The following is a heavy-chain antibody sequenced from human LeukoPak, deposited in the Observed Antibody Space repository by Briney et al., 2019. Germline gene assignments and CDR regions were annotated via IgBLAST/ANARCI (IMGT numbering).Heavy chain of an antibody. D-gene: IGHD2-2*01. CDR1: GGSISSGGYY. V-gene: IGHV4-31*03. Sequence: SETLSLTCTVSGGSISSGGYYWSWIRQHPGKGLEWIGYIYYSGSTYYNPSLKSRVTISVDMSKNQFSLKLSSVTAADTAVYYCARGGYCSSTSCYRFDPWGQGTLVTVSS. CDR3: ARGGYCSSTSCYRFDP. CDR2: IYYSGST. J-gene: IGHJ5*02.